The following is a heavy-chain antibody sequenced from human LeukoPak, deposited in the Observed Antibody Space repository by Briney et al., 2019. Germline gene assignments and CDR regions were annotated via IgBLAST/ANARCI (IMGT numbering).Heavy chain of an antibody. J-gene: IGHJ6*03. D-gene: IGHD2-2*02. CDR2: IYTSGST. V-gene: IGHV4-61*02. CDR3: ARQTYNYYMDV. Sequence: TLSLTCTVSGGSISSGSYYWSWIRQPAGKGLEWIGRIYTSGSTNYNPSLKSRVTISLDTSKNQFSLKLSSVTAADTAVYYCARQTYNYYMDVWGKGTTVTISS. CDR1: GGSISSGSYY.